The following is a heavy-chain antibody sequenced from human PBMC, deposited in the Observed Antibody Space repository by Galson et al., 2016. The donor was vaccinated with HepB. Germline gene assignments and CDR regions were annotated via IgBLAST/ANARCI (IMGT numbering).Heavy chain of an antibody. Sequence: SLRLSCAASGFTFGDYHMSWIRQAPGKGLGWLSYISGGSTQTNYVDSVKGRFTTSRDNGKNSLYLQMNSLRAEDTAIYYCVRNRRVGTHFFDFWGQGALVTVSS. D-gene: IGHD2-21*02. CDR1: GFTFGDYH. CDR3: VRNRRVGTHFFDF. CDR2: ISGGSTQT. J-gene: IGHJ4*02. V-gene: IGHV3-11*06.